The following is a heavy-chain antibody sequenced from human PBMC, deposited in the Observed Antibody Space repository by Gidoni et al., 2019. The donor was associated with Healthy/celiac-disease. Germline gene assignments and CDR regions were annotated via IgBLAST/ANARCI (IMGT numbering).Heavy chain of an antibody. D-gene: IGHD6-19*01. CDR2: ISSSSSYT. CDR1: GFTFSDDY. J-gene: IGHJ4*02. CDR3: ARMAVAGSRGVYYFDY. V-gene: IGHV3-11*06. Sequence: QVQLVASGGGLVKPGGSLRLSGAAAGFTFSDDYMSWIRQAPGKGLEWVSYISSSSSYTNYADSVKGRFTISRDNAKNSLYLQMNSLRAEDTAVYYCARMAVAGSRGVYYFDYWGQGTLVTVSS.